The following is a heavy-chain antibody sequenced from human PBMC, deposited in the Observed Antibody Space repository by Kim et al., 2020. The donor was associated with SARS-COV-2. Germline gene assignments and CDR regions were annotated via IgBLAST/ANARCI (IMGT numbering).Heavy chain of an antibody. CDR3: VHHNLSDDYVEIFLDK. V-gene: IGHV2-5*01. CDR2: VYGNGNK. D-gene: IGHD4-17*01. J-gene: IGHJ1*01. Sequence: SGPTLVNPTQTLTLTCSFSGFLLTTGEMGVGWVRQPPGKALEWLAVVYGNGNKRYSPSLKSRLTITRDTSRNQVVLRVTNMDPGDTATYFCVHHNLSDDYVEIFLDKWGPGTLVTVSS. CDR1: GFLLTTGEMG.